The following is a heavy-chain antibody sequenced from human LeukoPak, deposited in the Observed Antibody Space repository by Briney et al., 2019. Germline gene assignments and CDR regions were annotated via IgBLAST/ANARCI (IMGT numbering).Heavy chain of an antibody. CDR2: IIPIFGTA. D-gene: IGHD2-15*01. CDR1: AGTFCSYA. CDR3: AREGPSVVVVAANIWFDP. J-gene: IGHJ5*02. V-gene: IGHV1-69*13. Sequence: SLKVSCKASAGTFCSYAISWVRQAPGQGLEWMGRIIPIFGTAKYAQKFQGRVTITADESTCTGYMELSSLRSEGTGVYYCAREGPSVVVVAANIWFDPWGQGTLVTVHS.